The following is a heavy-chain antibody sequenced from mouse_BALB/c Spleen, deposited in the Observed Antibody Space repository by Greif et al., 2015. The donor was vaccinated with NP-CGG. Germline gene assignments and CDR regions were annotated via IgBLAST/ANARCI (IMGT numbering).Heavy chain of an antibody. CDR1: GFTFSSYA. V-gene: IGHV5-9-4*01. Sequence: EVMLVESGGGLVKPGGSLKLSCAASGFTFSSYAMSWVRQSPEKRLEWVAEISSGGSYTYYPDTVTGRFTISRDNAKNTLYLEMSSLRSEDTAMYYCAREGTGTSAYYSDYWGQGTTLTVSS. CDR2: ISSGGSYT. CDR3: AREGTGTSAYYSDY. D-gene: IGHD4-1*01. J-gene: IGHJ2*01.